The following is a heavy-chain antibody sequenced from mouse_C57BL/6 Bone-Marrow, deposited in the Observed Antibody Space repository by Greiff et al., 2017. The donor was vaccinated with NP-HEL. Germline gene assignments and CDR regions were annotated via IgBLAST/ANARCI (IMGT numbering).Heavy chain of an antibody. V-gene: IGHV1-76*01. D-gene: IGHD4-1*01. CDR2: IYPGMVKT. CDR3: ARYWD. J-gene: IGHJ2*01. CDR1: GYTFTDYY. Sequence: QVQLQQSGAELVRPGASFTLSLTSSGYTFTDYYINWVKQRPGKGLEWIARIYPGMVKTYVPEKFKGKATLTAEKSSSTAYMQLSSLTSEDSAVYFCARYWDWGQGTTLTVSS.